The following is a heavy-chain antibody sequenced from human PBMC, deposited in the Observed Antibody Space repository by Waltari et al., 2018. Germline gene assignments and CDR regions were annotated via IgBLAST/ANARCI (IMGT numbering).Heavy chain of an antibody. D-gene: IGHD4-17*01. CDR2: IIPIFGTA. Sequence: QVQLVQSGAEVKKPGSSVKVSCKASGGTFSSYAISWVRQAPGQGLEWMGRIIPIFGTANYAQKCQGRVTITADKSTSTAYMELSSLRSEDTAVYYCAIEGGRHDYGDSSTLFDYWGQGTLVTVSS. V-gene: IGHV1-69*08. CDR1: GGTFSSYA. CDR3: AIEGGRHDYGDSSTLFDY. J-gene: IGHJ4*02.